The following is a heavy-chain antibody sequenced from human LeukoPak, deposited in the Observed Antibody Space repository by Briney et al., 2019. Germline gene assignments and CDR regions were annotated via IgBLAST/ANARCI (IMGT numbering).Heavy chain of an antibody. CDR3: AKGRGYGRYFDY. CDR1: GFTFSSYA. D-gene: IGHD3-10*01. Sequence: GGSLRLSCAASGFTFSSYAMSWVRQAPGKGLEWVSAISGSGGSTYYADSVKGRFTISRDNSKSTLYLQMNSLRAEDTAVYYCAKGRGYGRYFDYWGQGTLVTVSS. J-gene: IGHJ4*02. CDR2: ISGSGGST. V-gene: IGHV3-23*01.